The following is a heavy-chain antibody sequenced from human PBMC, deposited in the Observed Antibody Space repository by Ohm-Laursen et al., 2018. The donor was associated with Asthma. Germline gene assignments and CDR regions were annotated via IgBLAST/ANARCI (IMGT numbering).Heavy chain of an antibody. CDR3: ARIGPEWELPGREYSLIH. CDR1: GLPFSNFW. Sequence: SLRLSCSASGLPFSNFWMSWVRQAPGKGQEWVANIYPDGGEKYYVDSVDGRFTISRDNAKNLVYLQMDSLRVDDTALYYCARIGPEWELPGREYSLIHWGQGTLVTVSS. J-gene: IGHJ1*01. CDR2: IYPDGGEK. V-gene: IGHV3-7*02. D-gene: IGHD1-26*01.